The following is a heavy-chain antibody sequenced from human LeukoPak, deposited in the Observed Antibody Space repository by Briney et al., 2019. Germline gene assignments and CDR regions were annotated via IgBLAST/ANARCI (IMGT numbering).Heavy chain of an antibody. CDR2: IWYDGSNK. Sequence: GGSLRLSCAASGFTFSSYGMHWVRQAPGKGLEWVAVIWYDGSNKYYADSVKGRYTISRDNSKNTLYLQMNSLRAEDTAVYYCARGGSPPEALGDALNIWGQGTMVTVSS. CDR3: ARGGSPPEALGDALNI. V-gene: IGHV3-33*01. D-gene: IGHD1-26*01. CDR1: GFTFSSYG. J-gene: IGHJ3*02.